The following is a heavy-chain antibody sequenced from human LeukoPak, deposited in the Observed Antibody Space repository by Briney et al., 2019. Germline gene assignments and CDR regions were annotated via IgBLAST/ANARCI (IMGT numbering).Heavy chain of an antibody. CDR1: GGSISSGGYS. CDR2: IYHSGST. V-gene: IGHV4-30-2*01. Sequence: SETLSLTCAVSGGSISSGGYSWSWIRQPPGKGLEWIGYIYHSGSTYYNPSLKSRVTISVDRSKNQFSLKLSSVTAADTAVYYCARGYNWNSWAHDAFDNWGQGTMVTVSS. J-gene: IGHJ3*02. D-gene: IGHD1-1*01. CDR3: ARGYNWNSWAHDAFDN.